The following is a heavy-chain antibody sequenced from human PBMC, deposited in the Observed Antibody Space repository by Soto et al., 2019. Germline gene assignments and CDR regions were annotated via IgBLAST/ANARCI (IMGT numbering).Heavy chain of an antibody. Sequence: QVQLVQSGAEEKKPGASVKVSCKASGYTFTGYAMHWVRQAPGHRLEWMGWINAGNGNTKYSQKFQGRVTITRDTSASTAYRGRSSLRSEDRAVYSCARAVAVPADFAFWGQGTLVTVSS. CDR2: INAGNGNT. CDR3: ARAVAVPADFAF. D-gene: IGHD6-19*01. V-gene: IGHV1-3*05. J-gene: IGHJ4*02. CDR1: GYTFTGYA.